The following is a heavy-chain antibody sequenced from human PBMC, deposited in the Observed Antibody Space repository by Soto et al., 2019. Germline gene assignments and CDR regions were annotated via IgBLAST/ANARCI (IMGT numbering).Heavy chain of an antibody. V-gene: IGHV1-18*01. CDR3: ARDSNPYSSSCRGMDV. Sequence: QVQLVQSGAEVKRPGASVKVSCKASGYTFTSYGISWVRQAPGQGLEWMGWISAYNGNTNYAQKFQGRVTMTTDTSTSTAYMELRSLRSDDTAVYYCARDSNPYSSSCRGMDVWGQGTTVTVSS. CDR1: GYTFTSYG. D-gene: IGHD6-13*01. J-gene: IGHJ6*02. CDR2: ISAYNGNT.